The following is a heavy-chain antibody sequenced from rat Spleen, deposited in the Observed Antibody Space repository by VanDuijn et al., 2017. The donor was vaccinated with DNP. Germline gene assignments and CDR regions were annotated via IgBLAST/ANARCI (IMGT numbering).Heavy chain of an antibody. V-gene: IGHV5-25*01. J-gene: IGHJ2*01. CDR3: ATRGNYGGYDF. CDR2: ISSTGVVT. D-gene: IGHD1-11*01. Sequence: EVQLVESGGGLVQPGRSLKLSCVASGFTFSDYDMAWVRQAPTKGLEWVAAISSTGVVTYYRDSVKGRFTISRDNAKTTLYLQMDSLRSEDTATYYCATRGNYGGYDFWGQGVMVTVSS. CDR1: GFTFSDYD.